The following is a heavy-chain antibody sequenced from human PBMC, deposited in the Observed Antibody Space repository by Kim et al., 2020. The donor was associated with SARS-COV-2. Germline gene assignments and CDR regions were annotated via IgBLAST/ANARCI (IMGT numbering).Heavy chain of an antibody. D-gene: IGHD3-10*01. V-gene: IGHV1-69*13. CDR3: ARDRANYDYYYGMDV. J-gene: IGHJ6*02. CDR2: IIPIFGTA. Sequence: SVKVSCKASGGTFSSYAISWVRQAPGQGLEWMGGIIPIFGTANYAQKFQGRVTITADESTSTAYMELSSLRSEDTAVYYCARDRANYDYYYGMDVWGQGTTVTVSS. CDR1: GGTFSSYA.